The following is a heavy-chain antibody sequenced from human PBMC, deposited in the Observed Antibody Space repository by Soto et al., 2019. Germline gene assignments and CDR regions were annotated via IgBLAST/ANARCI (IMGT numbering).Heavy chain of an antibody. Sequence: GSLRLSCAASGFTFSTYGMSWVRQAPGKGLEWVSAIDGSDDSTYYADSVKGRFTISRDSSRNTLYLQMNSLRADDTAVYYCAKDPPHRSGTYYFDFWGQGTLVTVSS. V-gene: IGHV3-23*01. CDR1: GFTFSTYG. D-gene: IGHD3-10*01. J-gene: IGHJ4*02. CDR2: IDGSDDST. CDR3: AKDPPHRSGTYYFDF.